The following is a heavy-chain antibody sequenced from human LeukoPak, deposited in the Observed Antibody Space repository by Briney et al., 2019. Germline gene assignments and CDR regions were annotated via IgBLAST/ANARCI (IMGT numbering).Heavy chain of an antibody. V-gene: IGHV5-51*01. CDR2: IYPGDSDT. CDR1: GYSFTSYW. CDR3: ARRLVRGVIDY. Sequence: GESLKISCKCSGYSFTSYWIGWVRQMPGEGLEWMGVIYPGDSDTRYSPSFQGQVTISADKSISTAYLQWSSLKASDTAMYYCARRLVRGVIDYWGQGTLVTVSS. J-gene: IGHJ4*02. D-gene: IGHD3-10*01.